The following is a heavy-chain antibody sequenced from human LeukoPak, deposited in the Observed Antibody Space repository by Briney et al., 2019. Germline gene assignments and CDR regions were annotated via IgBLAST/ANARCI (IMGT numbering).Heavy chain of an antibody. CDR2: IYTSGST. CDR1: GGSISSYY. Sequence: KPSETLSLTCTVSGGSISSYYWNWIRQPPGKGLEWIGRIYTSGSTNYNPSLKSRVTMSVDTSKNQFSLKLSSVTAADTAVYYCAREWAPYCSSTSCYGLGYYYYYMDVWGKGTTVTVSS. D-gene: IGHD2-2*01. J-gene: IGHJ6*03. CDR3: AREWAPYCSSTSCYGLGYYYYYMDV. V-gene: IGHV4-4*07.